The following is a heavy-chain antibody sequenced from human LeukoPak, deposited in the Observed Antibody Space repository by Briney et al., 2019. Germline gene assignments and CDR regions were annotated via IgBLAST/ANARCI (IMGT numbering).Heavy chain of an antibody. J-gene: IGHJ5*02. V-gene: IGHV1-2*02. CDR2: INPNSGGT. CDR1: GYTFTGYY. D-gene: IGHD3-22*01. Sequence: ASVKVSCKASGYTFTGYYMHWVRQAPGQGLEWMGWINPNSGGTNYAQKFQGRVTMTRDTSISTAYMELSRLRSDDTAVYYCARWYYYDSSGYYSNWFDPWGQGTLVTVSS. CDR3: ARWYYYDSSGYYSNWFDP.